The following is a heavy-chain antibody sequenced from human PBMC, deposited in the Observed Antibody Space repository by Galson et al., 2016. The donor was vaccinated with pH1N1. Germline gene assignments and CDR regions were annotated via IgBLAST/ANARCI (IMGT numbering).Heavy chain of an antibody. CDR2: IWQDGNMI. D-gene: IGHD4-17*01. CDR1: GFTLRSYV. Sequence: SLRLSCATSGFTLRSYVMHWVRQAPGKGLEWVASIWQDGNMIPYADSVRGRFTISRDDSKDTVYLQMDRLRREDTAFYYCAKDCGMGGDRDTWGRGTLVTVSS. J-gene: IGHJ5*02. V-gene: IGHV3-30*02. CDR3: AKDCGMGGDRDT.